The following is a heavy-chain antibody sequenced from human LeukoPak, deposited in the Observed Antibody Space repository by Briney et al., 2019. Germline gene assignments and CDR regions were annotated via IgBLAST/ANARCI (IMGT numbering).Heavy chain of an antibody. Sequence: GGSLRLSCAASGFLVSSYSMHWVRQAPGKGLEFVSAISKNGENTYYANSVKGRFTISRDISKNTLYLQMGSLRSDDTAVYYCARASLLRGSGSHTRDWFDPWGQGTLVTVSS. J-gene: IGHJ5*02. CDR1: GFLVSSYS. CDR2: ISKNGENT. D-gene: IGHD3-10*01. V-gene: IGHV3-64*01. CDR3: ARASLLRGSGSHTRDWFDP.